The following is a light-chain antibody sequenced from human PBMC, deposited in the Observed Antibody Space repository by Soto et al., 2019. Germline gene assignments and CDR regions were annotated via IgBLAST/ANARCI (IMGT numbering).Light chain of an antibody. CDR3: AAWDDSLSVWV. J-gene: IGLJ3*02. CDR2: GNS. V-gene: IGLV1-47*01. CDR1: SSNIGSNY. Sequence: QSVLTQPPSASGTPGQRVTISCSGSSSNIGSNYVYWHQQLPGMAPKLLIYGNSQRTSGFPDRFSGSKSGTSASLAISGLRSEDEADYYCAAWDDSLSVWVFGGGTKLTVL.